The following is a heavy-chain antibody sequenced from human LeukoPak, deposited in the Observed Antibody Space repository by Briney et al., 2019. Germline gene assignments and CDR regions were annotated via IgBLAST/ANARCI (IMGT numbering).Heavy chain of an antibody. CDR1: GFTVSSNY. CDR2: IYSSGST. D-gene: IGHD4-11*01. CDR3: ARDSPYSNSLFDY. V-gene: IGHV3-53*01. Sequence: GGSLRLSCAASGFTVSSNYMSWVRQAPGKGLQWVSVIYSSGSTYYADSVKGRFTISRDNSKNTLYLQMNSLRAEDTAVYYCARDSPYSNSLFDYWGQGSLVTVSS. J-gene: IGHJ4*02.